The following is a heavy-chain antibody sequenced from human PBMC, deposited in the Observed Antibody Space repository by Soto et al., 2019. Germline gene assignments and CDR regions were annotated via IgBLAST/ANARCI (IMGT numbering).Heavy chain of an antibody. J-gene: IGHJ4*02. V-gene: IGHV4-59*01. CDR2: IYYTGST. CDR3: AGGSQKPDFDY. Sequence: SETLSLTCTVSGGSISSYYWSWIRQPPGKGLEWIGYIYYTGSTNYNPSLKSRVTISVDTSKNQFSLRLGSVTAADTAVYYCAGGSQKPDFDYWGQGTLVTVSS. CDR1: GGSISSYY.